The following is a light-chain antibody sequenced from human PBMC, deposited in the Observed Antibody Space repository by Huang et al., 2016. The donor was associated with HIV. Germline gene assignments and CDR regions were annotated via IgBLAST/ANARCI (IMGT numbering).Light chain of an antibody. CDR1: QSVSSN. J-gene: IGKJ1*01. Sequence: EIVMTQSPATLSVSPGERATLSCRASQSVSSNLAWYQQKPGQAPRLLLYGASTRATGIPARFSGSGSGTEFTLTISSLQSEDCAVYYCHQYNNWPPWTFGQGTKVEIK. V-gene: IGKV3-15*01. CDR2: GAS. CDR3: HQYNNWPPWT.